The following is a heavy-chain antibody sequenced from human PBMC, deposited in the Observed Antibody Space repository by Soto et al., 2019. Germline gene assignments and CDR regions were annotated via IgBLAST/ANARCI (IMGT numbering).Heavy chain of an antibody. J-gene: IGHJ3*02. D-gene: IGHD1-20*01. CDR2: INPSGGST. Sequence: ASVKVSCKASGYTFTSYYMHWVRQAPGQGLEWMGIINPSGGSTSYAQKFQGRVTMTRDTSTSTVYMELSSLRSEDTAVYYCARDFITGTTRARDAFDIWGQGTMFTVS. V-gene: IGHV1-46*01. CDR3: ARDFITGTTRARDAFDI. CDR1: GYTFTSYY.